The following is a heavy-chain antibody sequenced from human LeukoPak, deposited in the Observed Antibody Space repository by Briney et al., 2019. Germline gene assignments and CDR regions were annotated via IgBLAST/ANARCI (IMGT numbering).Heavy chain of an antibody. CDR1: GGSISSGSYY. J-gene: IGHJ4*02. CDR2: IYHSGST. Sequence: SETLSLTCTVSGGSISSGSYYWSWIRQPPGKGLEWIGSIYHSGSTYYNPSLKSRVTISVDTSKNQFSLKLSSVTAADTAVYYCARLQWELPTSFDYWGQGTLVTVSS. D-gene: IGHD1-26*01. V-gene: IGHV4-39*07. CDR3: ARLQWELPTSFDY.